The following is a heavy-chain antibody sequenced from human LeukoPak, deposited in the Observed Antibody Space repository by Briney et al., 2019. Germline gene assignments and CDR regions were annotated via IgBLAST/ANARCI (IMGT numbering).Heavy chain of an antibody. CDR3: ATHPEGGDATPFQQ. CDR2: IYYSGST. Sequence: PSDTLSLTCTVSGGSISSDYWSWIRQPPGKGLEWIGYIYYSGSTNYHPSLKSRLTISVDKSNNPLSMKMRSATAADTAVYYCATHPEGGDATPFQQWGQGTLVTVSS. D-gene: IGHD2-15*01. CDR1: GGSISSDY. V-gene: IGHV4-59*08. J-gene: IGHJ1*01.